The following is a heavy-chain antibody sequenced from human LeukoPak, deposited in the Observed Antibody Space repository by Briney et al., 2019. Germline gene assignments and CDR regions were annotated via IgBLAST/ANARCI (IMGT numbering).Heavy chain of an antibody. Sequence: SGGSLRLSCAASGFTFSSYAMSWVRQAPGKGLEWVSAISGSGGSTYYADSVKGRFTISRDNSKNTLYLQMNSLRAEDTAVYYCAKDLTVNGYQLLYSYYYYGMDVWGQGTTVTVSS. CDR3: AKDLTVNGYQLLYSYYYYGMDV. CDR1: GFTFSSYA. J-gene: IGHJ6*02. CDR2: ISGSGGST. V-gene: IGHV3-23*01. D-gene: IGHD2-2*01.